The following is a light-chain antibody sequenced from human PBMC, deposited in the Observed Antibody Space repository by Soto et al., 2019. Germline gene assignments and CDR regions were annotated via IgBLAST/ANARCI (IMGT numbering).Light chain of an antibody. CDR3: QQRSNWPIT. J-gene: IGKJ5*01. CDR1: QSFSRN. V-gene: IGKV3-15*01. Sequence: IVRTQSPAPLSVSPGARATLSCRASQSFSRNLAWYQQNPGQPPRLLIYGASTRATGIPARFSGSWSGTECTLTISSLQSEDFAVYDGQQRSNWPITFGQGTRLEIK. CDR2: GAS.